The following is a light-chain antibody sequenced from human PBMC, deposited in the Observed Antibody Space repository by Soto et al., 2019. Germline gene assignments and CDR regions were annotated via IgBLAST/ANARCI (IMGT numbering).Light chain of an antibody. CDR1: SSDVGGYKY. CDR2: EVS. CDR3: SSYTGSNNFRV. V-gene: IGLV2-8*01. J-gene: IGLJ1*01. Sequence: QSALTQPPSASGSPGQSLTISCTGTSSDVGGYKYVSWYQQHPGKAPKLMIYEVSKRPSGVPDRFSGSKSGNTASLTVSGLQAEDEADYYCSSYTGSNNFRVFGTGTKLTVL.